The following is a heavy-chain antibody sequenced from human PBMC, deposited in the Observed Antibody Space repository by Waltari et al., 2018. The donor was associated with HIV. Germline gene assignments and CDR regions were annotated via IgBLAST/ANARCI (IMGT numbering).Heavy chain of an antibody. J-gene: IGHJ4*02. CDR1: GVSINIGGYY. CDR2: SYTNGNT. Sequence: QVQLQESGPGLLRPSQTLSLTCAVSGVSINIGGYYWSWVRQHPRTGLECIGHSYTNGNTYYNPSLQSRITISLDTSQHQFSLRLNSVTAADNGVYYCARGRKGYLGIEDFDSWGQGTLVTVTS. D-gene: IGHD2-15*01. V-gene: IGHV4-31*11. CDR3: ARGRKGYLGIEDFDS.